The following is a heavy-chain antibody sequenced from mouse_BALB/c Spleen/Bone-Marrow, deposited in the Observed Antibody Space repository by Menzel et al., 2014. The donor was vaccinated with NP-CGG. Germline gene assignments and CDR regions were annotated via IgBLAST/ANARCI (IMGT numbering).Heavy chain of an antibody. V-gene: IGHV1-54*01. CDR1: GNAFTNYL. D-gene: IGHD2-4*01. CDR3: AKCPYYDDAMDY. Sequence: QVQLQQVGAELVRPGTSVKVSCKASGNAFTNYLIEWVKQRPGQGLEWIGVINSGSGGTNYNEKFKVKAKLTADKSSHTAYMQLSSLASDDSAVYFSAKCPYYDDAMDYWGQGTSVTVSS. J-gene: IGHJ4*01. CDR2: INSGSGGT.